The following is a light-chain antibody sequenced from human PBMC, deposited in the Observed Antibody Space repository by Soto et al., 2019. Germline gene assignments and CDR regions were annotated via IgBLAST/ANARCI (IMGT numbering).Light chain of an antibody. CDR3: QKYNSAPSLT. J-gene: IGKJ3*01. CDR2: AAS. Sequence: DIQMTQSPSSLSASVGDRVTITCRASQGISNYLAWYQQKPGKVPKLLIYAASTLQSGVPSRFSGSGSGTDFTLSISSLQPADVATDYCQKYNSAPSLTFGPGTKVDIK. V-gene: IGKV1-27*01. CDR1: QGISNY.